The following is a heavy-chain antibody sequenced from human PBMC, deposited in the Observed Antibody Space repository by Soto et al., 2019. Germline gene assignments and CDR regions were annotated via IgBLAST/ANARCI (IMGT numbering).Heavy chain of an antibody. CDR3: ARADYDSSGYYPRGAFDI. V-gene: IGHV3-74*01. CDR2: INSDGSST. J-gene: IGHJ3*02. Sequence: PGGSLRLSCAASGFTFSSYLMHWVRQAPGKGLVWVSRINSDGSSTSYADSVKGRFTISGDNAKNTLYLQMNSLRAEDTAVYYCARADYDSSGYYPRGAFDIWGQGTMVTVSS. D-gene: IGHD3-22*01. CDR1: GFTFSSYL.